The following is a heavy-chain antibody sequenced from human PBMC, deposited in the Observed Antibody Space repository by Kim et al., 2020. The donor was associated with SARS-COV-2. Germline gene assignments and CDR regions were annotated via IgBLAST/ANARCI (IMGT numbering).Heavy chain of an antibody. Sequence: ASVKVSCKASGYTFTGYYMHWVRQAPGQGLEWMGWINPNSGGTNYAQKFQGRVTMTRDTSISTAYMELSRLRSDDTAVYYCASQLRITMIVVVHYAFDIWGQGPRVTVPS. CDR3: ASQLRITMIVVVHYAFDI. J-gene: IGHJ3*02. V-gene: IGHV1-2*02. CDR1: GYTFTGYY. D-gene: IGHD3-22*01. CDR2: INPNSGGT.